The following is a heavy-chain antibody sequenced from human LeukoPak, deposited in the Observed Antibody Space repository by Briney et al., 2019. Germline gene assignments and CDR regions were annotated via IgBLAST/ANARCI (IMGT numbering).Heavy chain of an antibody. CDR2: INPSGGST. CDR1: GYTLTSYY. D-gene: IGHD6-19*01. CDR3: AREPIAVAAPDY. V-gene: IGHV1-46*01. J-gene: IGHJ4*02. Sequence: ASVKVSCKASGYTLTSYYMHWVRQALGQGLEWMGIINPSGGSTSYAQKFQGRVTMARDTSTSTVYMELSSLRSEDMAVYYCAREPIAVAAPDYWGQGTLVTVSS.